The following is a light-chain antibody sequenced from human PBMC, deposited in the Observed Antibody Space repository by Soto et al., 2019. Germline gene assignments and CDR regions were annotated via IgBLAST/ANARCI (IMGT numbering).Light chain of an antibody. V-gene: IGKV1-17*01. CDR1: QGIRND. CDR3: KQYDNLLT. Sequence: DIQITHSPSSRSASVGDRVTITFRASQGIRNDLGWYQQKPGTAPKRLIYAASTLQSGVPPRFSGSGSGTEFTLTISSLQPEDIATYYCKQYDNLLTFGGGTKVDIK. J-gene: IGKJ4*01. CDR2: AAS.